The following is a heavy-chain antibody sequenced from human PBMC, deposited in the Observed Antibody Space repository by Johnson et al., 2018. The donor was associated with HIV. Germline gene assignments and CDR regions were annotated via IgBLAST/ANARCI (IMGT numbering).Heavy chain of an antibody. CDR3: VRGGLGYQNIHDALDI. D-gene: IGHD2-2*01. Sequence: EVQLVESGGGLVQPGRSLRLSCAASGFTFSTYWMHWVRQAPGKGPVWVSRINSDGSSTSYADSVRGRFTISRDNAKNTLYLQMNSLRAEDTALYYCVRGGLGYQNIHDALDIWGQGTMVTVSS. J-gene: IGHJ3*02. CDR2: INSDGSST. V-gene: IGHV3-74*02. CDR1: GFTFSTYW.